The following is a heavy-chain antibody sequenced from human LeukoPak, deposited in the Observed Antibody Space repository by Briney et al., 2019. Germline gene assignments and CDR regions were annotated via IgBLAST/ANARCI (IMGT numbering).Heavy chain of an antibody. D-gene: IGHD3-10*01. V-gene: IGHV3-7*01. J-gene: IGHJ3*02. CDR2: IKQDGSEK. CDR3: AREGLLWFGALGAFDI. Sequence: GGSLRLSCAASGFTFSSYWMSWVRQAPGKGVEWVANIKQDGSEKYYVDSAKGRFTISRDNAKNSLYLQMNSLRAEDTAVYYCAREGLLWFGALGAFDIWGQGTMVTVSS. CDR1: GFTFSSYW.